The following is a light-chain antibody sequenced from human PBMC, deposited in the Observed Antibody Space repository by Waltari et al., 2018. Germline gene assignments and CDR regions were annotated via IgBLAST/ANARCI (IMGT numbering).Light chain of an antibody. CDR2: KAS. CDR3: QQYNSHLIT. V-gene: IGKV1-5*03. CDR1: EWINGW. Sequence: DIQMTQFPPIVSSSVGDRITISCRASEWINGWLAWYQQKAGQAPKLLIYKASTLERGVPSRFSGSGSGTEFSLTIGALQPEDFATYYCQQYNSHLITFGGGTKVEMK. J-gene: IGKJ4*01.